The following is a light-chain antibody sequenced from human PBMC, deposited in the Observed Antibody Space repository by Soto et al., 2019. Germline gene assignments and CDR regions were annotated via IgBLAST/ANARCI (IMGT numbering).Light chain of an antibody. CDR1: QSVSNNY. CDR2: GAS. CDR3: PQYGSSGT. Sequence: EIVLTQCPGTMSLSPGERATPSGLASQSVSNNYLAWYQQKPGQDPRLLIYGASNRATGIPDRFSGSGSGTDFTLTISRLEPEDFAVYYCPQYGSSGTVGQGTQVEIK. V-gene: IGKV3-20*01. J-gene: IGKJ1*01.